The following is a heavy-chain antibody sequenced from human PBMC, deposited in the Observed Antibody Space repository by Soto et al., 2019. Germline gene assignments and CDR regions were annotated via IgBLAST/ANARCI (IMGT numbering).Heavy chain of an antibody. D-gene: IGHD2-21*02. J-gene: IGHJ5*02. Sequence: QVQVVQSGPELKKPGASVKVSCKAQGYIFTKYGIGWVRQAPGHGLEWMCSINVYNGDRKVAQKFQNRVSMTTDTATDTAYMELKSLRSGDTAVYYCARLQLGGDRMLNWFDPWGQGTLVTVSS. CDR1: GYIFTKYG. CDR3: ARLQLGGDRMLNWFDP. CDR2: INVYNGDR. V-gene: IGHV1-18*01.